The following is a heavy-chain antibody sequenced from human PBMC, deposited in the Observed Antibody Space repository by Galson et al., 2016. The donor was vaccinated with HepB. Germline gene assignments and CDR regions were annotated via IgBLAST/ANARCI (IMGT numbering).Heavy chain of an antibody. Sequence: QSGAEVKKPGESLRISCRGSGYSFATYWINWVRQTSEKGLEWMGRIDPRDSYADYSPSLQGHVTFSVDKSINTAYLQWHSLTASDTAIFYCARAGHYDSGYDAFDVWGQGTMISVSS. D-gene: IGHD3-10*01. V-gene: IGHV5-10-1*01. J-gene: IGHJ3*01. CDR2: IDPRDSYA. CDR1: GYSFATYW. CDR3: ARAGHYDSGYDAFDV.